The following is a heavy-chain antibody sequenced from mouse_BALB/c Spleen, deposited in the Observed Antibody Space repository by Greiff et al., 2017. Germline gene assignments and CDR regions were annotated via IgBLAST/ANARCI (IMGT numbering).Heavy chain of an antibody. D-gene: IGHD2-1*01. CDR2: ISSGGST. Sequence: EVQVVESGGGLVKPGGSLKLSCAASGFTFSSYAMSWVRQTPEKRLEWVASISSGGSTYYPDSVKGRFTISRDNARNILYLQMSSLRSEDTAMYYCARRGGNYGGYFDYWGQGTTLTVSS. CDR1: GFTFSSYA. J-gene: IGHJ2*01. V-gene: IGHV5-6-5*01. CDR3: ARRGGNYGGYFDY.